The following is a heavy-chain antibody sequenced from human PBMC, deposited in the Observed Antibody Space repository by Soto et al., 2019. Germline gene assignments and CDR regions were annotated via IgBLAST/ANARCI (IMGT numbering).Heavy chain of an antibody. CDR3: ARVRGPYYDFWSAPRGMDV. CDR1: GFTFSSYA. D-gene: IGHD3-3*01. V-gene: IGHV3-23*01. Sequence: GGSLRLSCAASGFTFSSYAMSWVRQAPGKGLEWVSAISGSGGSTYYADSVKGRFTISRDNSKNTLYLQMNSLRAEDTAVYYCARVRGPYYDFWSAPRGMDVWGQGTTVTVSS. CDR2: ISGSGGST. J-gene: IGHJ6*02.